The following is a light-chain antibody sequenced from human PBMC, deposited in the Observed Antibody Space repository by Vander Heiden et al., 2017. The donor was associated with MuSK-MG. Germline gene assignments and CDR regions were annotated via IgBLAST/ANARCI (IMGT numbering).Light chain of an antibody. V-gene: IGKV1-33*01. CDR2: DAS. Sequence: DIQMTQSPSSLSASVGDRVTITCQASQDISNYLNWDQQKPGKAPKLLISDASTLETGVPSRSSGSGSGTDFTFTISSLQTEDIETYYGQHGGTFGHGTRVDIK. CDR3: QHGGT. CDR1: QDISNY. J-gene: IGKJ3*01.